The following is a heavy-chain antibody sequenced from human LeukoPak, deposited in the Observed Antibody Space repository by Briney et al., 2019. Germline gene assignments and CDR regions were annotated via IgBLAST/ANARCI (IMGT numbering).Heavy chain of an antibody. CDR3: ARSLWLGDSNCFDP. V-gene: IGHV4-39*07. Sequence: PSETLSLTCTVSGGSISSGSYYWGWIRQPPGKGLEWIGSIYHSGSPYYNPSLKSRVTISVDTSKNHFSLKLSSVTAADTAIYYCARSLWLGDSNCFDPWGQGTLVTVSS. CDR1: GGSISSGSYY. J-gene: IGHJ5*02. CDR2: IYHSGSP. D-gene: IGHD3-10*01.